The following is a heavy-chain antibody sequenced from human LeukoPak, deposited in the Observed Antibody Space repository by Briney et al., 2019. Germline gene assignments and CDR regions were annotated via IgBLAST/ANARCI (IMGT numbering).Heavy chain of an antibody. Sequence: ASLKVSCKASGYTFTNYAISWVRQAPGQGLEWMGSIRTYNGDTNYAQKIQGRVTLTTDTSTSTAYMEPRSLRSDDTAVYFCARERIRTPYYGMDVWGQGTTVTVAS. V-gene: IGHV1-18*01. CDR3: ARERIRTPYYGMDV. D-gene: IGHD1-14*01. CDR2: IRTYNGDT. CDR1: GYTFTNYA. J-gene: IGHJ6*02.